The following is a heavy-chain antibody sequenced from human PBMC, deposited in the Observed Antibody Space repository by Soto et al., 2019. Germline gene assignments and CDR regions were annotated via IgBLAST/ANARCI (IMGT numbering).Heavy chain of an antibody. CDR3: ARYVPPDFDY. CDR2: IYYSGST. V-gene: IGHV4-31*03. Sequence: QVQLQESGPGLVKPSQALSLTCTVSGGSISSGDPYWSSIRQHPGKGLEWIGYIYYSGSTYYNPSLKSRVTISLDTSKNRFSLNLTSVTAADTAVYYCARYVPPDFDYWGQGTLVTVSS. D-gene: IGHD2-2*01. J-gene: IGHJ4*02. CDR1: GGSISSGDPY.